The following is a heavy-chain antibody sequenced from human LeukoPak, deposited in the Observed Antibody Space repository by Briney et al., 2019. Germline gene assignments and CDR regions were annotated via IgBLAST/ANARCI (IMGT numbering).Heavy chain of an antibody. CDR3: ASNNIALDAFDL. CDR1: GFTFSSYS. CDR2: ISSSSSNI. J-gene: IGHJ3*01. Sequence: GGSLRLSCAASGFTFSSYSMNWVRQAPGKGLGWGSYISSSSSNIYSADSVKGRFTISRENAKNSLYLQMNSLRAEDTAVYYWASNNIALDAFDLWRQGTMVSVSS. V-gene: IGHV3-48*04. D-gene: IGHD2/OR15-2a*01.